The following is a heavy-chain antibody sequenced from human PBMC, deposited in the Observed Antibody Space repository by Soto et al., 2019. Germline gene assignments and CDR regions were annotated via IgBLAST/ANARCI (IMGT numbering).Heavy chain of an antibody. J-gene: IGHJ4*02. V-gene: IGHV3-11*01. CDR1: GFTFSDYY. CDR2: ITSSGSTT. Sequence: GGSLRLCCAASGFTFSDYYMSWIRQAPGKGLEWVSSITSSGSTTYYSDSVKGRFTISRDNAKNSLYLQMNSLRAEDTAVYYCATERDSYGPYYFDYWGQGTLVTVSS. CDR3: ATERDSYGPYYFDY. D-gene: IGHD5-18*01.